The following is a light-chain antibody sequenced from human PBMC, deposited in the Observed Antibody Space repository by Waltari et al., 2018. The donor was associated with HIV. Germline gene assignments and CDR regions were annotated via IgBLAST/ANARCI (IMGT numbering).Light chain of an antibody. Sequence: QSVLTQPPSASATPGQRVTISCSGSSSNIGNYYVYWYQQLPGATPKVLIFRNNRLPSGVPDRFSGSKSGTSASLAISGVRSEDEADYYCATWDDSLSGVVFGGGTKLTVL. CDR2: RNN. CDR3: ATWDDSLSGVV. V-gene: IGLV1-47*01. J-gene: IGLJ2*01. CDR1: SSNIGNYY.